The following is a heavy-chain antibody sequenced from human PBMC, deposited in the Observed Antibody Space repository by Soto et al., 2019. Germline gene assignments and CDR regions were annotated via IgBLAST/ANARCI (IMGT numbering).Heavy chain of an antibody. CDR3: ARDPNTAMDYYYYYGMDV. V-gene: IGHV3-33*01. J-gene: IGHJ6*02. CDR2: IWYDGSNK. Sequence: GGSLRLSCAASGFTFSSYGMHWVRQAPGKGLEWVAVIWYDGSNKYYADSVKGRFTISRDNSKNTLYLQMNSLRAEDTAVYYCARDPNTAMDYYYYYGMDVWGQGTTVTVSS. D-gene: IGHD5-18*01. CDR1: GFTFSSYG.